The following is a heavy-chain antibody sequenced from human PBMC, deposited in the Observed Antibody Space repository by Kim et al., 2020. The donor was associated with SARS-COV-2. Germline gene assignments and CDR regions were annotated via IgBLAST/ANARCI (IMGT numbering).Heavy chain of an antibody. D-gene: IGHD3-22*01. CDR2: IIPIFGTA. J-gene: IGHJ3*02. CDR3: AREGVYYYDSSGYYYQGARAFDI. V-gene: IGHV1-69*13. Sequence: SVKVSCKASGGTFSSYAISWVRQAPGQWLEWMGGIIPIFGTANYAQKFQGRVTITADESTSTAYMELSSLRSEDTAVYYCAREGVYYYDSSGYYYQGARAFDIWGQGTMVTVSS. CDR1: GGTFSSYA.